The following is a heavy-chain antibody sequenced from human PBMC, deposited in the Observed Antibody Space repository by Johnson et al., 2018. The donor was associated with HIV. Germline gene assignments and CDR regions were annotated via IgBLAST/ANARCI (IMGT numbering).Heavy chain of an antibody. CDR3: VRDQGSGWPTNAFDI. J-gene: IGHJ3*02. V-gene: IGHV3-66*02. CDR1: GFAVSSNY. CDR2: IYSGGST. Sequence: VQLVESGGGLVQPGGSLRLSCAASGFAVSSNYMRWVRQAPGKGLEWVSVIYSGGSTYYSDSVKGRFTISRDNSKNIVYLQMNSLRPEDTAVYYCVRDQGSGWPTNAFDIWGRGTRVTVSS. D-gene: IGHD6-19*01.